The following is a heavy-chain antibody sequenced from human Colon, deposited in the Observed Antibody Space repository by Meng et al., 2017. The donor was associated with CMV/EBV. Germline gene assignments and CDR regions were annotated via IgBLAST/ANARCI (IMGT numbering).Heavy chain of an antibody. V-gene: IGHV5-51*01. J-gene: IGHJ4*02. CDR1: GYSFTSYW. CDR3: ARRSRGWSGTAYYFDY. Sequence: GESLKISCKGSGYSFTSYWIGWVRQMPGKGLGWMGIIYPGDSDTRYSPSFQGQVTISADKSISTAYLQWSSLKASDTAMYYCARRSRGWSGTAYYFDYWGQGTLVTVSS. D-gene: IGHD6-19*01. CDR2: IYPGDSDT.